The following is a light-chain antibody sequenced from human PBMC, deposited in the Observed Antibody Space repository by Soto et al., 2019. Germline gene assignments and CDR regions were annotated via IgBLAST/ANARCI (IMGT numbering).Light chain of an antibody. V-gene: IGLV2-14*03. CDR3: SSYTATRAVV. CDR1: SSDVGGYNH. Sequence: QSALTQPASVSGSPGQSITIACTGTSSDVGGYNHVSWYQVHPGKAPRLVIYDVSIRPPAVSDRFSGSTSGNTPSLTISGLQADDEADYYGSSYTATRAVVFGGGTKVTVL. J-gene: IGLJ3*02. CDR2: DVS.